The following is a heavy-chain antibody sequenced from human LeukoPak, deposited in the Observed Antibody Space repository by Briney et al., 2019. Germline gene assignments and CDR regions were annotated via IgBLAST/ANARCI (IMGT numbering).Heavy chain of an antibody. V-gene: IGHV3-74*01. CDR2: INSDGSST. Sequence: GGSLRLSCAASGFTLSSYAVSWVRQAPGKGLVWVSRINSDGSSTSYADSVKGRFTISRDNAKNTLYLQMNSLRAEDTAVYYCARVSSGSYFGYYYYYMDVWGKGTTVTVSS. CDR1: GFTLSSYA. J-gene: IGHJ6*03. D-gene: IGHD1-26*01. CDR3: ARVSSGSYFGYYYYYMDV.